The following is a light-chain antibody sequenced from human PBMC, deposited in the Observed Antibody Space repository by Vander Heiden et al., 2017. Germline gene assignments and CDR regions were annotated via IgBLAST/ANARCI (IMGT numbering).Light chain of an antibody. J-gene: IGLJ2*01. V-gene: IGLV3-1*01. Sequence: SYGLTQPPSVSVSPGQTASITCSGDKLGDKYVCWYQQKPGQSPVLVIYQDRKRPSGIPERFSGSNSGNTATLTISGTQAMDEADYYCQAWDSSTAVFGGGTKLTVL. CDR1: KLGDKY. CDR3: QAWDSSTAV. CDR2: QDR.